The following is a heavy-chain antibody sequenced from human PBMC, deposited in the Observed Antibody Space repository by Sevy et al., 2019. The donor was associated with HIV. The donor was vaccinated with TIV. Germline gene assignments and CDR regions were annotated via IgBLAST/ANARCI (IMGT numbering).Heavy chain of an antibody. CDR3: ARGEGGYCSGGSCYGDYYYYGMDV. CDR1: GFTFSSYD. J-gene: IGHJ6*02. V-gene: IGHV3-13*01. CDR2: IGTAGDT. D-gene: IGHD2-15*01. Sequence: GGYLRLSCAASGFTFSSYDMHWVRQATGKGLEWVSAIGTAGDTYYPGSVKGRFTISRENAKNSLYLQMNSLRAGDTAVYYCARGEGGYCSGGSCYGDYYYYGMDVWDQGTTVTVSS.